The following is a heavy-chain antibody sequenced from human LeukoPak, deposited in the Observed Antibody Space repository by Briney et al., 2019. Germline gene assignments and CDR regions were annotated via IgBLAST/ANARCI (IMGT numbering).Heavy chain of an antibody. CDR2: IFYSGTT. Sequence: KPSETLSLTCTVSGGATSSSNYYWAWIRQPTGKGLEWIGSIFYSGTTHYNPSLKSRVTISVDTSKNQFSLKLTSVTAADTAVYYCARLSNYGGHSGDGYWGQGTLVTVSS. D-gene: IGHD4-23*01. V-gene: IGHV4-39*01. CDR1: GGATSSSNYY. CDR3: ARLSNYGGHSGDGY. J-gene: IGHJ4*02.